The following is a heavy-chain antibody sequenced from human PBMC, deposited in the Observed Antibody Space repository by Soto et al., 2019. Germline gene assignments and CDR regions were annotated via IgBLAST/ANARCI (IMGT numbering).Heavy chain of an antibody. J-gene: IGHJ4*02. D-gene: IGHD3-10*01. CDR1: GGTFNTYT. Sequence: GASVKVSCKASGGTFNTYTISWVRQAPGQGLEWMGRIIPIRGITKYAQKFQGRVTITGDKSTSTVYMELSSLRSEDTAVYYCARTMVRGVITDEWYFDYWGQGTLVTVSS. V-gene: IGHV1-69*02. CDR3: ARTMVRGVITDEWYFDY. CDR2: IIPIRGIT.